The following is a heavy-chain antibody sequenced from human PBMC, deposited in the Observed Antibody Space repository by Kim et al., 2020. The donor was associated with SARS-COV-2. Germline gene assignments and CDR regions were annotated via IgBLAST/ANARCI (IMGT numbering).Heavy chain of an antibody. Sequence: GGSLRLSCAASGFTFSSYSMNWVRQAPGKGLEWVSYISSSSSTIYYADSVKGRFTISRDNAKNSLYLQMNSLIYEDTAVYYCARDLGSSTSHHYYYGMDVWGQGTTVTVSS. D-gene: IGHD2-2*01. CDR3: ARDLGSSTSHHYYYGMDV. CDR1: GFTFSSYS. V-gene: IGHV3-48*02. CDR2: ISSSSSTI. J-gene: IGHJ6*02.